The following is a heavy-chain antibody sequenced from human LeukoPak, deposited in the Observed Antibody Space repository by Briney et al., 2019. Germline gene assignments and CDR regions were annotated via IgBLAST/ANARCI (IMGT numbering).Heavy chain of an antibody. V-gene: IGHV4-59*01. D-gene: IGHD5-12*01. J-gene: IGHJ4*02. CDR2: IYYSGST. CDR1: GVTISSYY. Sequence: SETLSLTCTVSGVTISSYYWSWIRQPPGKGLEWIGYIYYSGSTNYNPSLKSRVTISVDASKNQFSLKLSSVTAADTAVYYCARVSGYDWESFYDYWGQGTLVTVSS. CDR3: ARVSGYDWESFYDY.